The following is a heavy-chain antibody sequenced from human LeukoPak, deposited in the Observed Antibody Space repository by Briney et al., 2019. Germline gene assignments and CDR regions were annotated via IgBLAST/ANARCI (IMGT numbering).Heavy chain of an antibody. J-gene: IGHJ4*02. V-gene: IGHV1-18*01. CDR1: GYTFTSYG. D-gene: IGHD3-22*01. CDR3: ARGAYYYDSSGYYYKYYFDY. CDR2: ISAYNGNT. Sequence: GASAKVSCKASGYTFTSYGISWVRQAPGQGLEWMGWISAYNGNTNYAQKLQGRVTMTTDTSTSTAYMELRSLRSDDTAVYYCARGAYYYDSSGYYYKYYFDYWGQGTLVTVSS.